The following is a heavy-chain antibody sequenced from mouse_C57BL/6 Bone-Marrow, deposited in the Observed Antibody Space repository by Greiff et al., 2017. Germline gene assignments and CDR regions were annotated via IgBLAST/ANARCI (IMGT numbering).Heavy chain of an antibody. D-gene: IGHD1-1*01. V-gene: IGHV7-1*01. CDR1: GFTFSDFY. Sequence: EVNVVESGGGLVQSGRSLRLSCATSGFTFSDFYMEWVRQAPGKGLEWIAASRNKANDYTTEYSASVKGRFIVSRDTSQSILYLQMNALRAEDTAIYYCARDAWSYDYYAMDYWGQGTSVTVSS. CDR3: ARDAWSYDYYAMDY. CDR2: SRNKANDYTT. J-gene: IGHJ4*01.